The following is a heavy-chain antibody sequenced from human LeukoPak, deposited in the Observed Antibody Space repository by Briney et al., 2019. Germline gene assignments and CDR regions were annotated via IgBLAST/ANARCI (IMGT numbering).Heavy chain of an antibody. V-gene: IGHV4-34*01. D-gene: IGHD4-23*01. CDR1: GGSFSGYY. CDR3: ARAVVTPPNFDY. Sequence: KPSETLSLTCAVYGGSFSGYYWSWIRQPPGKGLEWIGEINHSESTNYNPSLKSRVTISVDTSKNQFSLKLSSVTAADTAVYYCARAVVTPPNFDYWGQGTLVTVSS. J-gene: IGHJ4*02. CDR2: INHSEST.